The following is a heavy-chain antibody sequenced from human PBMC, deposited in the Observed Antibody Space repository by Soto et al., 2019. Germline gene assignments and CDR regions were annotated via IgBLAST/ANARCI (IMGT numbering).Heavy chain of an antibody. CDR2: ISYSGST. J-gene: IGHJ4*02. CDR1: SDSISSYY. D-gene: IGHD6-13*01. V-gene: IGHV4-59*01. CDR3: ARGTSWQLPFDY. Sequence: SETLSLTCTVSSDSISSYYWSWIRQPPGKRLEWIGYISYSGSTGYNPSLKSRVTISGDTSKNQFSLKVSSVTAADTAVYYCARGTSWQLPFDYWGQGTLVTVSS.